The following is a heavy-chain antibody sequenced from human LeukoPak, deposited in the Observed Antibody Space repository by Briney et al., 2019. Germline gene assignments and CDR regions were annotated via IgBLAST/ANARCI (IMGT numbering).Heavy chain of an antibody. CDR1: GGSISSSSYY. V-gene: IGHV4-39*07. Sequence: SETLSLTCTVSGGSISSSSYYWGWIRQPPGKGLEWIGSIYYSGSTYYNPSLKSRVTISVDTSKNQFSLKLSSVTAADTAVYYCARVRETRNLLYYYDSSGYHFDYWGQGTLVTVSS. D-gene: IGHD3-22*01. J-gene: IGHJ4*02. CDR3: ARVRETRNLLYYYDSSGYHFDY. CDR2: IYYSGST.